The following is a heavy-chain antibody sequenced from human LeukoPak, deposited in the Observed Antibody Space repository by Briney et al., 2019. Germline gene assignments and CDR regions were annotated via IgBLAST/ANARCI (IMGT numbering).Heavy chain of an antibody. CDR1: GFTFRRYW. J-gene: IGHJ4*02. V-gene: IGHV3-74*03. D-gene: IGHD2-21*02. CDR3: ARVSGDYEIAY. CDR2: LNTDGSGP. Sequence: GGSLRLSCAASGFTFRRYWMHWVRQAPGKGLVWVSRLNTDGSGPKYADSVKGRFTISRDNARNTLYLQMNSLRAEDTAVYYCARVSGDYEIAYWGQGTLVTVSS.